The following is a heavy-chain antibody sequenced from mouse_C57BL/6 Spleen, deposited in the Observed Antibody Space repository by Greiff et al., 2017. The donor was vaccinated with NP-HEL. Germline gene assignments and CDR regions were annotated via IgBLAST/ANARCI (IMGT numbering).Heavy chain of an antibody. CDR2: ISGGGGNT. J-gene: IGHJ2*01. CDR1: GFTFSSYT. D-gene: IGHD3-2*02. CDR3: ASQKTAQAFFDY. V-gene: IGHV5-9*01. Sequence: EVQLMESGGGLVKPGGSLKLSCAASGFTFSSYTMSWVRQTPEKRLEWVATISGGGGNTYYPDSVKGRFTISRDNAKNTLYLQMSSLKSEDTALYYCASQKTAQAFFDYWGQGTTLTVSS.